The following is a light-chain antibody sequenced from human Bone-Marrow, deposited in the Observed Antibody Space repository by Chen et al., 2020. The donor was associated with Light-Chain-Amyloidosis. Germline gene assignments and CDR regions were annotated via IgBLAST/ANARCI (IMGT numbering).Light chain of an antibody. CDR1: SGSIATNY. Sequence: NFMLTQPHSVSESPGKTVITSCTSSSGSIATNYVQWYQQRPGSSPTTVIYEDDQRPSGVPDRFSGSIDRSSNSASLTISGLKTEDEADYYCQSYQGSSQGVFGGGTKLTVL. V-gene: IGLV6-57*01. J-gene: IGLJ3*02. CDR3: QSYQGSSQGV. CDR2: EDD.